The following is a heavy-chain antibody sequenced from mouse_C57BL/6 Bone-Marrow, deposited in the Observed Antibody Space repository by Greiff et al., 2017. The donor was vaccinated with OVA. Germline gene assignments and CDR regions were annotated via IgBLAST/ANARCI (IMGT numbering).Heavy chain of an antibody. V-gene: IGHV10-1*01. J-gene: IGHJ3*01. D-gene: IGHD3-2*01. CDR2: IRSKSNNYAT. Sequence: EVKVVESGGGLVQPKGSLKLSCAASGFSFNTYAMNWVRQAPGKGLEWVARIRSKSNNYATYYADSVKDRFTITRDDSERMLYLQMNNLKAEYTAVYYCVRHDSSFAYWGQGTLVTVSA. CDR3: VRHDSSFAY. CDR1: GFSFNTYA.